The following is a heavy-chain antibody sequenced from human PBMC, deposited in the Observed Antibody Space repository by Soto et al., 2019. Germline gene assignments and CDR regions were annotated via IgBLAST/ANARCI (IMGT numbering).Heavy chain of an antibody. Sequence: SETLSLTCTVSGGSISSYYWSWIRQPPGKGLEWIGYIYYSGSTNYNPSLKSRVTISVDTSKSQFSLKLSSVTAADTAVYYCARRYGANFDYWGQGTLVTVSS. CDR3: ARRYGANFDY. V-gene: IGHV4-59*08. CDR2: IYYSGST. J-gene: IGHJ4*02. D-gene: IGHD4-17*01. CDR1: GGSISSYY.